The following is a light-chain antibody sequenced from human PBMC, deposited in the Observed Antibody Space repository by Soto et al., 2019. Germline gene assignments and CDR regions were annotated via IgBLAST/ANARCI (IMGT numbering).Light chain of an antibody. CDR3: AAWDDSLSGVV. J-gene: IGLJ2*01. V-gene: IGLV1-47*01. Sequence: QSVLTQPPSASGTPGLRVTFSCSGSSSNIGSNPVSWYQLLPGTAPKLLIYRNVQRPSGVPDRFSGSKSGSSASLAISGLRSEDEADYYCAAWDDSLSGVVFGGGTKLTVL. CDR1: SSNIGSNP. CDR2: RNV.